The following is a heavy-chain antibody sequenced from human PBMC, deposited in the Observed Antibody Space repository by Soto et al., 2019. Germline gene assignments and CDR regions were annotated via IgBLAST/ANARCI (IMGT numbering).Heavy chain of an antibody. J-gene: IGHJ5*02. CDR3: ARGIAAAGIPWFDP. CDR2: INHSGST. D-gene: IGHD6-13*01. V-gene: IGHV4-39*07. CDR1: GGSISSGGYY. Sequence: SETLSLSCTVSGGSISSGGYYWIWIRQPPGKGLEWIGEINHSGSTNYNPSLKSRVTISVDTSKNQFSLKLSSVTAADTAVYYCARGIAAAGIPWFDPWGQGTLVTVSS.